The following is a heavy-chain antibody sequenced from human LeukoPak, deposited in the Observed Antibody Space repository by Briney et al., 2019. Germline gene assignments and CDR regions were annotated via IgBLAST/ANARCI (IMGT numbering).Heavy chain of an antibody. CDR2: ISYDGSNK. CDR1: GFTFSSYA. D-gene: IGHD3-22*01. CDR3: AKVNWDYYDSSGYEDY. V-gene: IGHV3-30-3*01. Sequence: GGSLRLSCAASGFTFSSYAMHWVRQAPGKGLEWVAVISYDGSNKYYADSVKGRFIISRDNSKNTLYLQMNSLRAEDTAVYYCAKVNWDYYDSSGYEDYWGQGTLVTVSS. J-gene: IGHJ4*02.